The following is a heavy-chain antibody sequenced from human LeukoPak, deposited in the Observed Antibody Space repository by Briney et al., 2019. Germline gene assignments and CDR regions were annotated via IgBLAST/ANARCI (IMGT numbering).Heavy chain of an antibody. CDR1: GFTFSSYE. J-gene: IGHJ3*02. CDR3: ARDFTWFAAFDI. Sequence: PGGSLRLSCAASGFTFSSYEMNWVRQAPGKGLEWVANIKQDGSEKYYVDSVKGRFTISRDNAKNSLYLQMNSLRAEDTAVYYCARDFTWFAAFDIWGQGTMVTVSS. V-gene: IGHV3-7*01. D-gene: IGHD3-10*01. CDR2: IKQDGSEK.